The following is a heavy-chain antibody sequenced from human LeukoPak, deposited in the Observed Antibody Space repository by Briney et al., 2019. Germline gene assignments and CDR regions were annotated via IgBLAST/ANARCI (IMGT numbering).Heavy chain of an antibody. Sequence: ASVKVSCKASGYTFTGYYMHWVRQAPGQGLEWMGWINPNSGGTNYAQKFQGRVTMTRDTSISTAYMELSRLRSDDTAVYYCARVVAAAGLFMFDPWGQGTLVTVSS. D-gene: IGHD6-13*01. CDR2: INPNSGGT. V-gene: IGHV1-2*02. CDR1: GYTFTGYY. CDR3: ARVVAAAGLFMFDP. J-gene: IGHJ5*02.